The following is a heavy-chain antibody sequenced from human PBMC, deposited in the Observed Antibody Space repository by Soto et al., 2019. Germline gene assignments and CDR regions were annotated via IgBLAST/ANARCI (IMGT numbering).Heavy chain of an antibody. V-gene: IGHV4-59*01. CDR3: ARAEGYYGSGSYSAFDI. CDR2: IYYSGST. Sequence: SETLSLTCTVSGGSISSYYWSWIRQPPGKGLEWIGYIYYSGSTNYNPSLKSRVTISVDTSKNQFSLKLSSVTAADTAVYYCARAEGYYGSGSYSAFDICGQGTMVTVSS. CDR1: GGSISSYY. D-gene: IGHD3-10*01. J-gene: IGHJ3*02.